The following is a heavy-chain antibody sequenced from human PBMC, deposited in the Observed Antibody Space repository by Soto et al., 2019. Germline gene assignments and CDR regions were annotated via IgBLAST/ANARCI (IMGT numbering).Heavy chain of an antibody. CDR2: IIPILGIA. Sequence: QVQLVQSGAEVKKPGSSVKVSCKASGGTFSSYTISWVRQAPGQGLEWMGRIIPILGIANYAQKFQGRVTITADKTTSTAYMELSRLGSEDTAVYYCAREEYYYGSGAFLDSWGQGTRVTVSS. V-gene: IGHV1-69*08. CDR1: GGTFSSYT. J-gene: IGHJ4*02. CDR3: AREEYYYGSGAFLDS. D-gene: IGHD3-10*01.